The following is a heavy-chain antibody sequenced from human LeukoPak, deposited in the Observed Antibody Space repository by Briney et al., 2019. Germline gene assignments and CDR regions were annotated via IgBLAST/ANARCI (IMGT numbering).Heavy chain of an antibody. CDR2: INPNSGGT. V-gene: IGHV1-2*04. Sequence: GASVNVSCKASGYTFTGYYMHWVRQAPGQGLEWMGWINPNSGGTNYAQKFQGWVTMTRDTSISTAYMELSRLRSDDTAVYYCARASYGSSWFYYFDYWGQGTLVTVSS. D-gene: IGHD6-13*01. J-gene: IGHJ4*02. CDR3: ARASYGSSWFYYFDY. CDR1: GYTFTGYY.